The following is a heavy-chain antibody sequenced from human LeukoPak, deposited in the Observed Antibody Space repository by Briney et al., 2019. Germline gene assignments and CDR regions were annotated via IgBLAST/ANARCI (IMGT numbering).Heavy chain of an antibody. CDR3: ARRYYRGKNWFDP. V-gene: IGHV4-34*01. Sequence: SETLSLTCAVYGESFSGYYWSWIRQPPGKGLEWIGEINHSGSTNYNPSLKSRVTISVDTSKNQFSLKLSSVTAADTAVYYCARRYYRGKNWFDPWGQGTLVTVSS. CDR1: GESFSGYY. D-gene: IGHD1-14*01. CDR2: INHSGST. J-gene: IGHJ5*02.